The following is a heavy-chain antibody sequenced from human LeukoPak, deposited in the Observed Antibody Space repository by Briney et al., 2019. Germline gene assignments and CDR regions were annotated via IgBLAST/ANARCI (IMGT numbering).Heavy chain of an antibody. CDR1: GGSIGGYY. CDR2: ISYSGGT. CDR3: ARHGGSYTFDY. J-gene: IGHJ4*02. D-gene: IGHD1-26*01. V-gene: IGHV4-59*08. Sequence: SETLSLTCTVSGGSIGGYYWSWIRQPPGKGLEWIGFISYSGGTNYNPSLKSRVTISVDTSKNQFSLKLNSVTAADTAVYYCARHGGSYTFDYWGQGTLVTVSS.